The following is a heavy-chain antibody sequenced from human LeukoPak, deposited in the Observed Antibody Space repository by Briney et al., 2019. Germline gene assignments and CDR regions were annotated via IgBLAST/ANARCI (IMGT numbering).Heavy chain of an antibody. J-gene: IGHJ3*02. CDR2: IIGSGGST. D-gene: IGHD3-3*01. CDR3: AKPIATIFGVVMVAFDI. V-gene: IGHV3-23*01. Sequence: PGGSLRLSCAASGFTFSSYAMSWVRQAPGKGLEWVSAIIGSGGSTYYADSVKGRFTISRDNFKNTLYLQMNSLRAEDPAVYYCAKPIATIFGVVMVAFDIWGQGTMVTVSS. CDR1: GFTFSSYA.